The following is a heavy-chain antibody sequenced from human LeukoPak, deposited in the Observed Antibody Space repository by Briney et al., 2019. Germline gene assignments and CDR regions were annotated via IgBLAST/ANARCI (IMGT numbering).Heavy chain of an antibody. CDR2: ISSSGSTI. J-gene: IGHJ6*04. Sequence: PGGSLRLSCAASGFTFSSYEMNWVRQAPEKGLEWVSYISSSGSTIYYADSVKGRFTISRDNAKNSLYPQMNSLRAEDTAVYYCAELGITMIGGVWGKGTTVTISS. CDR3: AELGITMIGGV. CDR1: GFTFSSYE. V-gene: IGHV3-48*03. D-gene: IGHD3-10*02.